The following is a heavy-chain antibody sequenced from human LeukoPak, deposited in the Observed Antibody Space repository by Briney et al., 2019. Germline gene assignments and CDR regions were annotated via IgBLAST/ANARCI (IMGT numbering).Heavy chain of an antibody. CDR2: INHNGNVN. CDR1: GFTFCSYW. CDR3: ARGGGLDV. V-gene: IGHV3-7*03. Sequence: PGGAPRLSCAAPGFTFCSYWMKWARQAPGKGLEWVASINHNGNVNYYVDSVKGRFTISRDNAKNSLYLQMSNLRAEDTAVYFCARGGGLDVWGQGATVTVSS. J-gene: IGHJ6*02. D-gene: IGHD3-16*01.